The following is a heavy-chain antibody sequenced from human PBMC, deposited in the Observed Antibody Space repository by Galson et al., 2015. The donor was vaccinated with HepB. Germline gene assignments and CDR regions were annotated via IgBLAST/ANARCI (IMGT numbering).Heavy chain of an antibody. D-gene: IGHD2-2*03. CDR3: ARGLSIGYCTGTSCYAGYGMGI. V-gene: IGHV3-30*03. CDR2: ISSDENKK. Sequence: SLRLSCAASGFTFSKFGMHWVRQAPGKGLEWVTVISSDENKKYYGDSVRGRFTISRDNSKNTLYLQMNSLRVEDTAVYYCARGLSIGYCTGTSCYAGYGMGIWGQGTSVTVSS. CDR1: GFTFSKFG. J-gene: IGHJ6*02.